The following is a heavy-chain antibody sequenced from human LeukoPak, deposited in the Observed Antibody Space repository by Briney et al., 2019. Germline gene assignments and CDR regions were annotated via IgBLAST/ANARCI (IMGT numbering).Heavy chain of an antibody. CDR1: GGSISSYY. V-gene: IGHV4-59*08. CDR2: IYYSGST. J-gene: IGHJ5*02. Sequence: PSETLSLTCTVSGGSISSYYWSWIRQPPGKGLEWIGYIYYSGSTNYNPSLKSRVTISVDTSKNQFSLKLSSVTAADTAVYYFAXSRXXXXXXXXXXXXXPWGQGTLVTVSS. CDR3: AXSRXXXXXXXXXXXXXP.